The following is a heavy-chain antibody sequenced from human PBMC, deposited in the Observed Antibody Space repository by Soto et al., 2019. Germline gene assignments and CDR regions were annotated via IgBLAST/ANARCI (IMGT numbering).Heavy chain of an antibody. CDR3: AREGVSSSWYNYYGMDV. J-gene: IGHJ6*02. CDR1: GGSISSYY. D-gene: IGHD6-13*01. V-gene: IGHV4-59*01. CDR2: IYYSGST. Sequence: QVQLQESGPGLVKPSETLSLTCTVSGGSISSYYWSWIRQPPGKGLEWIGYIYYSGSTNYNPSLTSRVTISVDTSKNQFSLTLSSVTAADTAVYYCAREGVSSSWYNYYGMDVWGQGTTVTVSS.